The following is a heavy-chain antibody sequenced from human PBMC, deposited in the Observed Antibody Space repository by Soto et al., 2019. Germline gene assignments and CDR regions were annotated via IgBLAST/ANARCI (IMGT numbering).Heavy chain of an antibody. V-gene: IGHV3-9*01. CDR3: AKDISPLNIQSGGAFDI. CDR2: ISWNSDNI. J-gene: IGHJ3*02. D-gene: IGHD3-10*01. CDR1: GFTFDDYA. Sequence: GGSLRLSCAASGFTFDDYAMHWVRQAPGKGLEWVSGISWNSDNIGYAGSVKGRFTIPRDNAKNSLYLQMNSLRPEDTAFFYCAKDISPLNIQSGGAFDIWGQGTMVTVSS.